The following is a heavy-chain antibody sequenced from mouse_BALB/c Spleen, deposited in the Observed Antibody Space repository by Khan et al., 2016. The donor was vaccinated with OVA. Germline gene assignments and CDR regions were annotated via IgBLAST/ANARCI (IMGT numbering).Heavy chain of an antibody. CDR2: ITSGGSYT. CDR3: TSDRDYYGSSVYFDY. CDR1: GFTFSSYS. V-gene: IGHV5-6-4*01. J-gene: IGHJ2*01. D-gene: IGHD1-1*01. Sequence: EVELVESGGGLVKPGGSLRLSCAASGFTFSSYSMSWVRQTPEKRLEWVATITSGGSYTYYPDSVQGRFTISRDTAKNTLYLQLSSLKSEDTAIYYGTSDRDYYGSSVYFDYWGQGTTLTVSS.